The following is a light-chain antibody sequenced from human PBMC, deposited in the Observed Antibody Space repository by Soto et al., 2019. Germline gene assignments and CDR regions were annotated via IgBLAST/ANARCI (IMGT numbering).Light chain of an antibody. CDR3: HQRSNWPRP. J-gene: IGKJ2*01. CDR1: QSINNY. CDR2: DAS. Sequence: EIVLTQSPATLSLSPGERATLSCRASQSINNYLAWYQQKPGQAPRLLIYDASNRAAGIPARFSGRGSGTDFTLTISSVEHEGFAFYYCHQRSNWPRPFGQGTKLEI. V-gene: IGKV3-11*01.